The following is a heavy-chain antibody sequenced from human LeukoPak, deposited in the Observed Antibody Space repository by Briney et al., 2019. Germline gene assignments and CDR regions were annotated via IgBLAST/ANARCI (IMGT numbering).Heavy chain of an antibody. D-gene: IGHD3-3*01. CDR3: ARQRGYDFWSGYPTDY. V-gene: IGHV5-51*01. J-gene: IGHJ4*02. CDR1: GYSFTSYW. Sequence: GESLKISCKGSGYSFTSYWIGWVRQMPGKGLEWMGIIYPGDSDTRYSPSFQGQVTISADKSISTAYLQWSSLKASDTAMYYCARQRGYDFWSGYPTDYWGQGTLVTVSS. CDR2: IYPGDSDT.